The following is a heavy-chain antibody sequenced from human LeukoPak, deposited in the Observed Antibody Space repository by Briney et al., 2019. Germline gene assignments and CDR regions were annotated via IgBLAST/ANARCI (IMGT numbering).Heavy chain of an antibody. Sequence: GASVTVSCKASGRTFTSYGISWVRQAPGQGLEWMGGINPSHGTTNYAQKLQGRVTITADESTSTAYMELSSVSSEDTAVYYCARARPDIVVVPAATYYYYGMDVWGKGTKVTVSS. CDR3: ARARPDIVVVPAATYYYYGMDV. CDR1: GRTFTSYG. J-gene: IGHJ6*04. D-gene: IGHD2-2*01. V-gene: IGHV1-69*13. CDR2: INPSHGTT.